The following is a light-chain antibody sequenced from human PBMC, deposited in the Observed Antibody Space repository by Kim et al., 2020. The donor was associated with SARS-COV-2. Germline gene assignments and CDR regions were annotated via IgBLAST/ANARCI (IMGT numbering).Light chain of an antibody. V-gene: IGKV1-39*01. CDR2: LAS. J-gene: IGKJ1*01. CDR1: QSLGTY. Sequence: GSVGDRVTITCRTSQSLGTYLNWYQQKPGNAPKLLIYLASSLQTGVPSRFSGSGSGTDFTLTITSLQPKDFATYYCQQSFSSPWTFGPGTKVDIK. CDR3: QQSFSSPWT.